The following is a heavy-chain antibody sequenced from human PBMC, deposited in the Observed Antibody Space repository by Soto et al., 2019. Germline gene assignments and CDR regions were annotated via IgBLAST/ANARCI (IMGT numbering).Heavy chain of an antibody. CDR2: TYYRSKWYN. D-gene: IGHD1-26*01. CDR1: GDSVSSNSAA. CDR3: ARGLALSGSYLRAFDS. J-gene: IGHJ4*02. V-gene: IGHV6-1*01. Sequence: SQTLSLTCAISGDSVSSNSAAWNWIRQSPSRGLEWLGRTYYRSKWYNDYAVSVKSRITINPDTSKNQFSLQPNSVTPEDTAVYYCARGLALSGSYLRAFDSWGQGTLVTVSS.